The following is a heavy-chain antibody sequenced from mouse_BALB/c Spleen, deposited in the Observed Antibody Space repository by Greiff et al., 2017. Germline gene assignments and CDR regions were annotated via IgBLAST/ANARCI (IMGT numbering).Heavy chain of an antibody. D-gene: IGHD1-1*01. CDR2: IYPGGGYT. Sequence: VQRVESGAELVRPGTSVKMSCKAAGYTFTNYWIGWVKQRPGHGLEWIGDIYPGGGYTNYNEKFKGKATLTADTSSSTAYMQLSSLTSEDSAIYYCARRGVITTVVASMDYWGQGTSGTVSS. J-gene: IGHJ4*01. V-gene: IGHV1-63*02. CDR3: ARRGVITTVVASMDY. CDR1: GYTFTNYW.